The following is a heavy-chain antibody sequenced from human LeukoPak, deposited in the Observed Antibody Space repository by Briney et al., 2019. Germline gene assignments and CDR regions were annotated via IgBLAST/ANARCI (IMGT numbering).Heavy chain of an antibody. CDR3: ARDSGFGGNYMDV. CDR1: GYTFTDFS. Sequence: ASVKVSCKTSGYTFTDFSIHWVRHAPGQGLEWMAIINPSGGSTSYAQKVQGRVTMTRDMSTSTVYMELSSLRSEDTAVYYCARDSGFGGNYMDVCGKGTTVTVYS. J-gene: IGHJ6*03. D-gene: IGHD3-16*01. CDR2: INPSGGST. V-gene: IGHV1-46*01.